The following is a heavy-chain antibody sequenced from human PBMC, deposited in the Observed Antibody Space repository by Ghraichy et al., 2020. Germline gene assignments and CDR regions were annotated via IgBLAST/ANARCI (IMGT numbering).Heavy chain of an antibody. V-gene: IGHV6-1*01. CDR2: TYYRSRWYY. CDR1: GVSVSRNSAA. D-gene: IGHD1-7*01. Sequence: SQTLSLTCDISGVSVSRNSAAWFWIRQSPSRGLEWLARTYYRSRWYYDYAGSVRGRLTVQPDTSKNQLSLRLTSVSPADTAVYFCARGSAAGTAFDTWGQGILVTVSS. CDR3: ARGSAAGTAFDT. J-gene: IGHJ4*02.